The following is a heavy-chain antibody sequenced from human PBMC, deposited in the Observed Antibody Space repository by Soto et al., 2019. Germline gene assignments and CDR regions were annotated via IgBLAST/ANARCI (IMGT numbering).Heavy chain of an antibody. Sequence: GGSLRLSCAASGFTFSNYDMHWVRQAPGKGLEWVALMSYDGGNKYYADSVKGRFTISRDNSKNTLYLQMNSLRAEDTAVYYCAKHVRPRYYYDTTGYYRDYWGQGTLVTVSS. CDR3: AKHVRPRYYYDTTGYYRDY. CDR1: GFTFSNYD. V-gene: IGHV3-30*18. CDR2: MSYDGGNK. J-gene: IGHJ4*02. D-gene: IGHD3-22*01.